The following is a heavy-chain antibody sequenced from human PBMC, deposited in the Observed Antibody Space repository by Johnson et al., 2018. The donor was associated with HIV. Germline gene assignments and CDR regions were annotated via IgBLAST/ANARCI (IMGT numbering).Heavy chain of an antibody. V-gene: IGHV3-30*19. CDR1: GFTFSNYG. Sequence: QVQLVESGGGVVQPGGSLRLSCAASGFTFSNYGMHWVRQAPGKGLEWVAVISYDGRNKYYADSVKGRFTISRDNSKNTLYLQMNRLRVEDTAVYYCAKVWDYYDSNAFDIWGQGTMVTVSS. CDR3: AKVWDYYDSNAFDI. J-gene: IGHJ3*02. D-gene: IGHD3-22*01. CDR2: ISYDGRNK.